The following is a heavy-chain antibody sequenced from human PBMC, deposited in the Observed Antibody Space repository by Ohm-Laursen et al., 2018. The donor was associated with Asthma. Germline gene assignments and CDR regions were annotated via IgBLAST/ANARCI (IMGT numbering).Heavy chain of an antibody. CDR1: GFTFSNAW. CDR2: IKSKTDGGTA. J-gene: IGHJ4*02. D-gene: IGHD7-27*01. V-gene: IGHV3-15*01. CDR3: TTDRAPGDYFDY. Sequence: GSLRLSCTASGFTFSNAWMSWVRQAPGKGLEWVGRIKSKTDGGTADYAAPVKGRFTISRDDSKNTLYLQMNSLKTEDTAVYYCTTDRAPGDYFDYWGQGTLVTVSS.